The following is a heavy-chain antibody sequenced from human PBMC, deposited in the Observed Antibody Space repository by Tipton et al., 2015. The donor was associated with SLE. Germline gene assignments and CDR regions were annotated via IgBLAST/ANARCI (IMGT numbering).Heavy chain of an antibody. J-gene: IGHJ6*03. Sequence: GSLRLSCAASGFNFRGYWMTWVRQAPGKGPEWLADINQNGDETRYVDSVRGRFTVSRDNAKNSLYLQMNSLRAEDTAVYYCAKVVRSGSYYEYYYYMDVWGKGTTVTVSS. CDR3: AKVVRSGSYYEYYYYMDV. CDR1: GFNFRGYW. D-gene: IGHD1-26*01. CDR2: INQNGDET. V-gene: IGHV3-7*01.